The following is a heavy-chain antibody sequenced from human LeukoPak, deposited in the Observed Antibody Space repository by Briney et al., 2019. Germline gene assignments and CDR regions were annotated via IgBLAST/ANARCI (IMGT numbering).Heavy chain of an antibody. D-gene: IGHD1-26*01. J-gene: IGHJ4*02. CDR3: ARENSGSYYQFDC. Sequence: GGSLRLSCAASGFTFSSYSMNWVRQAPGKGLEWVSYISSGSSTIYYADSVKGRFTISRDNAKNSLYLQMNSLRPEDTAVYYCARENSGSYYQFDCWGQGTLVTVSS. CDR2: ISSGSSTI. V-gene: IGHV3-48*04. CDR1: GFTFSSYS.